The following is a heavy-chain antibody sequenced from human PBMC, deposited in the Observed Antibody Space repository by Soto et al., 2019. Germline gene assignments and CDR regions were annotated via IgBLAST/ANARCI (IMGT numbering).Heavy chain of an antibody. CDR1: GGSISSGDYY. J-gene: IGHJ4*02. D-gene: IGHD3-22*01. Sequence: SETLSLTCTVSGGSISSGDYYWSWIRQPPGKGLEWIGYIYYSGSTYYNPSLKSRVTISVDTSKNQFSLKLSSVTAADTAVYYCARLGGFYQAFDSWGQGTLVTVSS. V-gene: IGHV4-30-4*02. CDR2: IYYSGST. CDR3: ARLGGFYQAFDS.